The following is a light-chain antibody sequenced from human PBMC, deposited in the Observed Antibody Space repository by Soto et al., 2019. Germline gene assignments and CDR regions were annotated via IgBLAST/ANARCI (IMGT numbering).Light chain of an antibody. J-gene: IGKJ2*02. CDR3: LQDYNYPRT. CDR1: QAIRND. CDR2: AAS. Sequence: AIQMTQSPSSLSASVGDRVTITCRASQAIRNDLGWYQQKPGKAPKLLIYAASTLESGVPSRFSGSGSGTDFTLTISSLQPEDFATYYCLQDYNYPRTFGQGTSLEIK. V-gene: IGKV1-6*01.